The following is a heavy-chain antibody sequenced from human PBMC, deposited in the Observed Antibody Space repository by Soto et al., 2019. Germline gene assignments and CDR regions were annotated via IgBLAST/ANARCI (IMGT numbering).Heavy chain of an antibody. V-gene: IGHV4-31*03. CDR3: ARATKYDYGSGSHHV. D-gene: IGHD3-10*01. Sequence: QVQLQESGPGLVEPSQTLSLTCTVSGGSISSGTYYWSWIRQHPGKGLEWIGYIYYSGSTYYNPSLKSRVTISIDTSKKQVSLKLSSVTAADTGVYSCARATKYDYGSGSHHVWGQGTTVTVSS. CDR2: IYYSGST. CDR1: GGSISSGTYY. J-gene: IGHJ6*02.